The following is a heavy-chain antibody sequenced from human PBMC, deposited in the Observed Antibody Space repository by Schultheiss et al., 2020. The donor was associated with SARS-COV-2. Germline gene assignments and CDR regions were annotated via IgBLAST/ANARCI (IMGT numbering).Heavy chain of an antibody. J-gene: IGHJ4*02. CDR2: ISAYNGNT. V-gene: IGHV1-18*01. Sequence: ASVKVSCKASGYTFTSYGISWVRQAPGQGLEWMGWISAYNGNTNYAQKFQGRVTITADKSTSTAYMELSSLRSEDTAVYYCARGPVEMATIGYWGQGTLVTVSS. CDR3: ARGPVEMATIGY. D-gene: IGHD5-24*01. CDR1: GYTFTSYG.